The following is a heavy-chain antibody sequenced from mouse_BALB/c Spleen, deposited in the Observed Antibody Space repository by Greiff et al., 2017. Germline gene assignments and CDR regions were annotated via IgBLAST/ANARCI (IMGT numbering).Heavy chain of an antibody. J-gene: IGHJ4*01. CDR1: GFTFSSYG. Sequence: EVQVVESGGDLVKPGGSLKLSCAASGFTFSSYGMSWVRQTPDKRLEWVATISSGGSYTYYPDSVKGRFTISRDNAKNTLYLQMSSLKSEDTAMYYCARQGYRYLYAMDYWGQGTSVTVSS. D-gene: IGHD2-14*01. V-gene: IGHV5-6*01. CDR3: ARQGYRYLYAMDY. CDR2: ISSGGSYT.